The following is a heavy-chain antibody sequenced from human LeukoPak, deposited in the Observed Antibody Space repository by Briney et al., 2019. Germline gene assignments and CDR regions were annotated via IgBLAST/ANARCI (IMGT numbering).Heavy chain of an antibody. J-gene: IGHJ3*02. V-gene: IGHV3-49*04. Sequence: GGSLRLSCTASGFTFGDYAMSWVPQAPGKGLEWGGFIRSKAYGGITEYAASVKGRFTISSDDSKSIPYLQMNSLKPEDTAVYYCTRDSGRYYGSGHDAFDIWGQGTMVTVSS. CDR1: GFTFGDYA. CDR3: TRDSGRYYGSGHDAFDI. D-gene: IGHD3-10*01. CDR2: IRSKAYGGIT.